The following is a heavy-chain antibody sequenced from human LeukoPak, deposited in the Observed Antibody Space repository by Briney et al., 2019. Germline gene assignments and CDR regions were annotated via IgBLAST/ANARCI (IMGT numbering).Heavy chain of an antibody. CDR3: AKKTPGIHPFDS. CDR1: GFTFRTSA. V-gene: IGHV3-23*01. Sequence: PGGSLRLSCAASGFTFRTSALSWVRQSPGRGLEWVSTVGTDSDTYYADSVKGRFTISRDNSTNTVYLQMTGLRADDTAVYYCAKKTPGIHPFDSWGQGTLVTVSP. J-gene: IGHJ4*02. D-gene: IGHD6-13*01. CDR2: VGTDSDT.